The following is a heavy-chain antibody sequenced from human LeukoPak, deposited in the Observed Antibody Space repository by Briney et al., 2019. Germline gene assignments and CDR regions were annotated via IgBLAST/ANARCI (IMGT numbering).Heavy chain of an antibody. Sequence: SEALSLTCAVYGGSFSGYYWSWIRQPPGKGLEWIGEISHSGSTNSNPSLKSRVIISVDTSKNQFSLKLTSVTAADTAVYYCARTSGSYSYWGQGTLVTVSS. CDR1: GGSFSGYY. CDR2: ISHSGST. J-gene: IGHJ4*02. D-gene: IGHD1-26*01. V-gene: IGHV4-34*01. CDR3: ARTSGSYSY.